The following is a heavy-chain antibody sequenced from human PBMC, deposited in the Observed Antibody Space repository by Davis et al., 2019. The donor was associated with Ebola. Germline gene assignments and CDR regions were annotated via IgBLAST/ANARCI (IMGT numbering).Heavy chain of an antibody. D-gene: IGHD2-2*01. CDR2: ISSSSSYI. J-gene: IGHJ6*02. CDR3: ARSEGYCSSTSCYHYYGMDV. CDR1: GFTFSSYA. V-gene: IGHV3-21*01. Sequence: GESLKISCAASGFTFSSYAMSWVRQAPGKGLEWVSSISSSSSYIYYADSVKGRFTISRDNAKNSLYLQMNSLRAEDTAVYYCARSEGYCSSTSCYHYYGMDVWGQGTTVTVSS.